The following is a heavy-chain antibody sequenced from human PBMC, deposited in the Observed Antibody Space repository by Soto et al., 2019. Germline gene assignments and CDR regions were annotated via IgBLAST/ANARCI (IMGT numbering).Heavy chain of an antibody. Sequence: EVQLVESGGGLVQPGGSLRLSCAASGFTFSSYSMNWVRQAPGKGLEWVSYISSSSSTIYYADSVKGRFTISRDNAKNSLYLQMNSLRDEDTAVYYCARDILGATTWPYYYYGMDVWGQGTTVTVSS. CDR1: GFTFSSYS. CDR2: ISSSSSTI. D-gene: IGHD1-26*01. V-gene: IGHV3-48*02. J-gene: IGHJ6*02. CDR3: ARDILGATTWPYYYYGMDV.